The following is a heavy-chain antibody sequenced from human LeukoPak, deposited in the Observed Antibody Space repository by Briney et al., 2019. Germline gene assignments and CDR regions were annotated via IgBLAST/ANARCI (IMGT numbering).Heavy chain of an antibody. CDR1: GYTFTSYD. J-gene: IGHJ4*02. D-gene: IGHD3-3*01. V-gene: IGHV1-8*01. CDR3: ARGDYVLRFLEWLLPPDY. Sequence: GASVKVSCKASGYTFTSYDINWVRQAPGQGLEWMGGMNPNSGNTGYAQKFQGRVTMTRNTSISTAYMELSSLRSEGTAVYYCARGDYVLRFLEWLLPPDYWGQGTLVTVSS. CDR2: MNPNSGNT.